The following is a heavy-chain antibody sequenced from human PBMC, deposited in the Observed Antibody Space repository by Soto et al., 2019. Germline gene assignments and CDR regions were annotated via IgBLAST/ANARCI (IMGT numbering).Heavy chain of an antibody. CDR1: GFTFSSYA. V-gene: IGHV3-30-3*01. CDR2: ISYDGSNK. D-gene: IGHD3-22*01. CDR3: ARGPAYYDSGVAYVNAFDI. J-gene: IGHJ3*02. Sequence: HPGGSLRLSCAASGFTFSSYAMHWVRQAPGKGLEWVAVISYDGSNKYYADSVKGRFTISRDNSKNTLYLQMNSLRAEDTAVYYCARGPAYYDSGVAYVNAFDIWGQGTMVTVSS.